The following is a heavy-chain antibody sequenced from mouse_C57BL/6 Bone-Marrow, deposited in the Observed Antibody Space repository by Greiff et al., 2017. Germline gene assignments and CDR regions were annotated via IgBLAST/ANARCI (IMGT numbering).Heavy chain of an antibody. CDR3: ARDRAYYGD. V-gene: IGHV3-6*01. D-gene: IGHD1-1*01. Sequence: EVKLQESGPGLVKPSQSLSLTCSVTGYSITSGYYWNWIRQFPGNKLEWMGYISYDGSNNYNPSLKNRISITRDTSKNQFFLKLNSVTTEDTATYYCARDRAYYGDWGQGTLVTVSA. J-gene: IGHJ3*01. CDR2: ISYDGSN. CDR1: GYSITSGYY.